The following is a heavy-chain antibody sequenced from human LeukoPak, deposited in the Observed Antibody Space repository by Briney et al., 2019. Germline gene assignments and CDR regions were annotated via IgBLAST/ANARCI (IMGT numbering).Heavy chain of an antibody. V-gene: IGHV3-30*18. CDR1: GFTFSSYG. D-gene: IGHD2-2*02. CDR3: AKENGATYTQSIYRYFGMDV. J-gene: IGHJ6*02. CDR2: ISYDGSNK. Sequence: GRSLRLSCAASGFTFSSYGMHWVRQAPGKGLGWVAVISYDGSNKYYADSVKGRFTISRDNSKNSLYLQINSLRTEDSALYYCAKENGATYTQSIYRYFGMDVWGQGTTVTVSS.